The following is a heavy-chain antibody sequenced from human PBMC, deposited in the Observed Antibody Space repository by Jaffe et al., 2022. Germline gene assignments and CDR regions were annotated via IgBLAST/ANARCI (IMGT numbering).Heavy chain of an antibody. D-gene: IGHD3-9*01. V-gene: IGHV4-38-2*01. J-gene: IGHJ5*02. CDR3: ARSHVLRYFDWAPYGEMGWFDP. CDR1: GYSISSGYY. CDR2: IYHSGST. Sequence: QVQLQESGPGLVKPSETLSLTCAVSGYSISSGYYWGWIRQPPGKGLEWIGSIYHSGSTYYNPSLKSRVTISVDTSKNQFSLKLSSVTAADTAVYYCARSHVLRYFDWAPYGEMGWFDPWGQGTLVTVSS.